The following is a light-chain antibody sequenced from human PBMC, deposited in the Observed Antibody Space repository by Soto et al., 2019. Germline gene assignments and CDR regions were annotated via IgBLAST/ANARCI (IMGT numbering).Light chain of an antibody. J-gene: IGKJ4*01. CDR2: GAS. V-gene: IGKV3-15*01. CDR1: QSVRSH. CDR3: QQYNYWPRT. Sequence: EVVMTQSPATLSVSPGERATLSCRASQSVRSHLAWYQQKPGQATRLLIFGASTSATGVPARFSGSESGTEFTLTISSLQSEDVAVDVCQQYNYWPRTFGVGTKVEIK.